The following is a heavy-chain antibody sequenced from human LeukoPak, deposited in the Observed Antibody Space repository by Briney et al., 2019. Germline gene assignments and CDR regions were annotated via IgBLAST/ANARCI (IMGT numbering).Heavy chain of an antibody. D-gene: IGHD3-16*01. V-gene: IGHV3-21*01. Sequence: GGSLRLSCAASGFTFDDYAMNWVRQAPGKGLEWVSSISSSSSYIYYADSVKGRFTISRDNAKNSLYLQMNSLRTEDTAVYYCARDSRTSAPDYWGQGTLVTVSS. CDR1: GFTFDDYA. CDR3: ARDSRTSAPDY. J-gene: IGHJ4*02. CDR2: ISSSSSYI.